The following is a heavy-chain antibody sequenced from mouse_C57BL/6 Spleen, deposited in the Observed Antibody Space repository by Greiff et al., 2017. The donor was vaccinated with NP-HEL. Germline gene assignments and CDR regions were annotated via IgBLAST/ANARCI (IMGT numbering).Heavy chain of an antibody. V-gene: IGHV6-3*01. D-gene: IGHD4-1*01. CDR2: IRLKSDNYST. CDR1: GFTFSNYW. Sequence: EVQRVESGGGLVQPGGSMKLSCVASGFTFSNYWMNWVRQSPEKGLEWVAQIRLKSDNYSTPYAESVKGRFTISRDESKSSVYLQLDNLRAEDTGIYYCTVWGYFDVWGTGTTVTVSS. J-gene: IGHJ1*03. CDR3: TVWGYFDV.